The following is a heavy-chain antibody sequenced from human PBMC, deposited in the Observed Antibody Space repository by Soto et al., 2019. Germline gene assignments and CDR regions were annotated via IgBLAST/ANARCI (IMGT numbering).Heavy chain of an antibody. J-gene: IGHJ4*02. CDR2: IGSKAYGGTT. D-gene: IGHD6-19*01. Sequence: EVQLVESGGGLVQPGRSLRLSCTASGFTFGDYALSWFRQAPGKGLEWVGFIGSKAYGGTTEYAASVKGRFTISRDDSTSIAYLQMNSLKTEDTAVYYCTRGPYSSGWADYWGRGTLVTVSS. CDR3: TRGPYSSGWADY. CDR1: GFTFGDYA. V-gene: IGHV3-49*03.